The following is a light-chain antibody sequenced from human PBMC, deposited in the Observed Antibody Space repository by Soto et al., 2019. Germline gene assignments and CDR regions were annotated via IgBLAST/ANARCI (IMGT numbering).Light chain of an antibody. J-gene: IGLJ3*02. CDR2: EVS. V-gene: IGLV2-14*02. Sequence: QSVLTQPASVSRSPGQSITISCTGTSSDVGSYNLVSWYQQHPGKAPKLMIYEVSKRPSGVSNRFSGSKSGNTASLTISGLQAEDEADYYCGSYTSSSTLVFGGGNQLTVL. CDR1: SSDVGSYNL. CDR3: GSYTSSSTLV.